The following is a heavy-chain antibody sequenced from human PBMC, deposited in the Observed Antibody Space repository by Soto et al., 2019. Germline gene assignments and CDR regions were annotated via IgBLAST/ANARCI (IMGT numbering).Heavy chain of an antibody. J-gene: IGHJ5*01. CDR3: VRLIGNSWLDF. V-gene: IGHV6-1*01. D-gene: IGHD1-26*01. CDR2: TYYRSKWYN. CDR1: GDSVSSSSVT. Sequence: PSQTLSLTCASSGDSVSSSSVTWNWIRPSPSRGLEWLGRTYYRSKWYNDYAESVKSRITINPDTSKNQFSLHLNSVTPEDTAVYFCVRLIGNSWLDFWGQGTLVTVSS.